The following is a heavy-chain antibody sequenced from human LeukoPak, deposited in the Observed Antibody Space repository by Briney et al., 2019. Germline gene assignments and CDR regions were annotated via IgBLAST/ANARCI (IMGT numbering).Heavy chain of an antibody. V-gene: IGHV4-39*07. CDR1: GGSISSSSYY. D-gene: IGHD6-6*01. Sequence: ETLSLTCTVSGGSISSSSYYWGWIRQPPGKGLEWIGSIYYSGSTYYNPSLKSRVTISVDTSKNQFSLKLSSVTAADTAVYYCARQAWWGSSKDYWGQGTLVTVSS. J-gene: IGHJ4*02. CDR2: IYYSGST. CDR3: ARQAWWGSSKDY.